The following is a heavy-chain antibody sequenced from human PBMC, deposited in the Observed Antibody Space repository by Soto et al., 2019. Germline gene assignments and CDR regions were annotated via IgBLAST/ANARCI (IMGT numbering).Heavy chain of an antibody. CDR3: AKQGIEVAGTDYFDY. V-gene: IGHV3-30*18. CDR1: GFIFRSYG. CDR2: ISHDGSNA. J-gene: IGHJ4*02. D-gene: IGHD6-19*01. Sequence: QVQLVESGGGVVQPGKSLRLSCAAAGFIFRSYGVHWVRHAPGKGLEWVAVISHDGSNAYYADAVNGRFTISRDNAKNTVYLQMNSLRAEDTAVYYCAKQGIEVAGTDYFDYWGQGALVTVAS.